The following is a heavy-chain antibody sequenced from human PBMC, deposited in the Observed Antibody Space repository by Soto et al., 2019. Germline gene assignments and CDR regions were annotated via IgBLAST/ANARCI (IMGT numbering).Heavy chain of an antibody. J-gene: IGHJ4*02. V-gene: IGHV1-58*01. Sequence: QMQLVQSGPEVKKPGTSVKVSCKASGFTFTSSAVQWVRQARGQRLEWIGWIVVGSGNTNYAQKFQERVTITRDMXXSTAYMELSSLRSEDTAVYYCAADRRSGSDPPFAYWGQGTLVTVSS. D-gene: IGHD1-26*01. CDR2: IVVGSGNT. CDR1: GFTFTSSA. CDR3: AADRRSGSDPPFAY.